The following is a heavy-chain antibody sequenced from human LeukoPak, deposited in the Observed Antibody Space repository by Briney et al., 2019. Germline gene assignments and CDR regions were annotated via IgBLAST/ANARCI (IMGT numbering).Heavy chain of an antibody. CDR3: ARDRATYYYDSSGYYQFDY. D-gene: IGHD3-22*01. CDR2: IIPIFGTA. Sequence: ASVKVSCKASGGTFSSYAISWVRQAPGQGLEWMGGIIPIFGTANYAQKFQGRVTITADESTSTAYMELSSLRSEDTAVYYCARDRATYYYDSSGYYQFDYWGQGTLVTVPS. V-gene: IGHV1-69*01. J-gene: IGHJ4*02. CDR1: GGTFSSYA.